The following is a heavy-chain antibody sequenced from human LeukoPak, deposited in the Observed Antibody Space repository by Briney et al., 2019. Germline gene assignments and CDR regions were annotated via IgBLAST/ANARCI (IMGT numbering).Heavy chain of an antibody. D-gene: IGHD3-10*01. V-gene: IGHV3-23*01. CDR1: GFTFSSYA. Sequence: PGGSLGLSCAASGFTFSSYAMSWVRQAPGKGLEWVSAISGSGGSTYYADSVKGRFTISRDNSKNTLYLQMNSLRAEGTAVYYCAKDPYYYYASPESWFDPWGQGTLVTVSS. CDR3: AKDPYYYYASPESWFDP. CDR2: ISGSGGST. J-gene: IGHJ5*02.